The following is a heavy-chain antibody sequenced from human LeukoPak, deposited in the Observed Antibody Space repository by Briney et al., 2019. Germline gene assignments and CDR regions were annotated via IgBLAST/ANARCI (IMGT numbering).Heavy chain of an antibody. D-gene: IGHD5-18*01. J-gene: IGHJ4*02. CDR1: GGSFSGYY. CDR2: INHSGST. V-gene: IGHV4-34*01. Sequence: SETLSLTCAVYGGSFSGYYWSWIRQPPGKGLEWIGEINHSGSTNYNPSLKSRVTISVDTSKNQFSLKLSSVTAADTAVYYCARGTRRAARDYWGQGTLVTVFS. CDR3: ARGTRRAARDY.